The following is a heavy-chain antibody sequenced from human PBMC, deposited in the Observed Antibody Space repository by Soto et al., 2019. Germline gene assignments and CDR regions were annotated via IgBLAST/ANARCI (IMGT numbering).Heavy chain of an antibody. CDR3: AKDTPFGSFDY. Sequence: PGGSLRLSCAASGFTFDDYAMHWVRQAPGKGLEWVSGISWNSGSIGYADSVKGRFTISRDNAKNSLYLQMNSLRAEDTALYYCAKDTPFGSFDYWGQGTLVTVSS. J-gene: IGHJ4*02. CDR2: ISWNSGSI. CDR1: GFTFDDYA. D-gene: IGHD3-10*01. V-gene: IGHV3-9*01.